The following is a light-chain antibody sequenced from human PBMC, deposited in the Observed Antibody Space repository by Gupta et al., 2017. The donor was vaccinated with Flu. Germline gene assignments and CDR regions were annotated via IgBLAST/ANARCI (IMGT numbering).Light chain of an antibody. J-gene: IGKJ4*01. Sequence: DIVMTQSTDSLAVLPGERATINCKSSQSVLYSSNNKNYLAWYQQKPGQPPKLLIYWGSTRESGVPDRFSGSGSGTDFTLTISRLQAEDVGVYYCQQYYSTPYSFGEGTKVEIK. CDR3: QQYYSTPYS. CDR1: QSVLYSSNNKNY. CDR2: WGS. V-gene: IGKV4-1*01.